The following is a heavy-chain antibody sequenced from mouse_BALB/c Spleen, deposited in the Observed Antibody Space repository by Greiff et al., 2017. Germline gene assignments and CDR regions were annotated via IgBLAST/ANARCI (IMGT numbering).Heavy chain of an antibody. CDR1: GFNIKDYY. J-gene: IGHJ3*01. D-gene: IGHD2-4*01. Sequence: VQLQQSGAELVRSGASVKLSCTASGFNIKDYYMHWVKQRPEQGLEWIGWIDPENGDTEYAPKFQGKATMTADTSSNTAYLQLSSLTSEDTAVYYCTTFYDYEKGAWFAYWGQGTLVTVSA. CDR2: IDPENGDT. CDR3: TTFYDYEKGAWFAY. V-gene: IGHV14-4*02.